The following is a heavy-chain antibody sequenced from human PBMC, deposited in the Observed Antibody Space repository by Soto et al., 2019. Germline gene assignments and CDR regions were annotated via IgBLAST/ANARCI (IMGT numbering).Heavy chain of an antibody. J-gene: IGHJ4*02. D-gene: IGHD1-26*01. CDR1: GYSTSSGYY. CDR2: IYHSGST. Sequence: PSETLSLTCAVSGYSTSSGYYWGWIRQPPGKGLEWIGSIYHSGSTYYNPSLKSRVTISVDKSKNQFSLKLSSVTAADTAVYYCARDQESYPGRLDYWGQGTMVTISS. V-gene: IGHV4-38-2*02. CDR3: ARDQESYPGRLDY.